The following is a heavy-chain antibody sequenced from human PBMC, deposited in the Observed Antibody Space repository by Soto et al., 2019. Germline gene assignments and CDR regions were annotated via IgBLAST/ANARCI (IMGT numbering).Heavy chain of an antibody. V-gene: IGHV4-4*02. J-gene: IGHJ6*02. CDR3: ARDGPLRYAFWSGYSGGGMDV. D-gene: IGHD3-3*01. Sequence: SVTLSLTCAVSGGSINSSNWCSWFRQPPGNARDWIGEIYHSGSTNYNPSLKGTVNISVDKSKNRSSLKLSTVTAADTDVYYCARDGPLRYAFWSGYSGGGMDVWGQGTTVTVSS. CDR2: IYHSGST. CDR1: GGSINSSNW.